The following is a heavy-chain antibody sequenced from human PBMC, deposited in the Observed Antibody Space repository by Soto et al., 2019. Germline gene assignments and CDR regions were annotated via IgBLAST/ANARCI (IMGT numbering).Heavy chain of an antibody. V-gene: IGHV2-70*12. D-gene: IGHD3-22*01. CDR2: IDWDDDK. CDR3: AHRRSTYYYDSTFDP. J-gene: IGHJ5*02. Sequence: VSGPTLVNPTQTLTLTCTFSGFSLSTSGMCVTWIRQPPGKALEWLARIDWDDDKYYSTSLKTRLTISKDTSKNQVVLTMTNMDPVDTATYYCAHRRSTYYYDSTFDPWGQGTLVTVSS. CDR1: GFSLSTSGMC.